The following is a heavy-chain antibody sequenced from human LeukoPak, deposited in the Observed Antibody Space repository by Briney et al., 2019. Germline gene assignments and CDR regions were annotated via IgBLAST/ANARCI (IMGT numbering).Heavy chain of an antibody. V-gene: IGHV3-64D*06. J-gene: IGHJ4*02. CDR1: GFTFSSYA. Sequence: GGSLRLSCSASGFTFSSYAMHWVRQAPGKGLEYVSAISSSGGSTYYADSVKGRFTISRDNSKNTLYLQMSSLRAEDTAVYYCVKSLTIFGVVIPPYYFDYWGQGTLVTVSS. CDR3: VKSLTIFGVVIPPYYFDY. D-gene: IGHD3-3*01. CDR2: ISSSGGST.